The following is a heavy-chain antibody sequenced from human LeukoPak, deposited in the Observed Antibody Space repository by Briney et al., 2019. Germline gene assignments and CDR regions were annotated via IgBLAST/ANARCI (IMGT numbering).Heavy chain of an antibody. D-gene: IGHD2-2*01. J-gene: IGHJ6*02. V-gene: IGHV4-4*07. CDR3: ARERIVVVPAAYYYYYGMDV. Sequence: SETLSLTCTVSSDSISSYYWSWIRQPAGKGLEWIGRIYTSGSTNYNPSLKSRVTMSVDTSKNQFSLKLSSVTAADTAVYYCARERIVVVPAAYYYYYGMDVWGQGTTVTVSS. CDR2: IYTSGST. CDR1: SDSISSYY.